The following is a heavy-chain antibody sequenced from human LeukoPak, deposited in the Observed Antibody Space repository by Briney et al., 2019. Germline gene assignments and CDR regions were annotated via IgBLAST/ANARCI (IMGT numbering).Heavy chain of an antibody. Sequence: GGSLRLSCATSGFMFDDYGMTWVRQAPGKGLEWVAGVNWNGGSTGYADSVKGRFTISRDNAKNSVHLQMNSLRAEDTALYYCARAPGVRYYYYMDVWGKGTTVTVSS. V-gene: IGHV3-20*04. CDR3: ARAPGVRYYYYMDV. CDR1: GFMFDDYG. J-gene: IGHJ6*03. D-gene: IGHD2-21*01. CDR2: VNWNGGST.